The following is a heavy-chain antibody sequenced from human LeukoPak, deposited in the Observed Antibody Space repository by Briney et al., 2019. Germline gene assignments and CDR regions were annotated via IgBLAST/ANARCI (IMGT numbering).Heavy chain of an antibody. CDR2: IYYSGST. CDR3: ARGRYYYGSGSYSFDY. Sequence: SETLSLTCTVSGGSISSYYWSWIRQPPGQGLEWIGYIYYSGSTNYNPSLKSRVTISVDTSKNQFSLKLSSVTAADTAVYYCARGRYYYGSGSYSFDYGGQGTLVTVSS. D-gene: IGHD3-10*01. CDR1: GGSISSYY. J-gene: IGHJ4*02. V-gene: IGHV4-59*01.